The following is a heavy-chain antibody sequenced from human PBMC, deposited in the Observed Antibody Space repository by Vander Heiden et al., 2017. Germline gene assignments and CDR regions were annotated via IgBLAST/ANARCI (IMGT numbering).Heavy chain of an antibody. V-gene: IGHV3-9*01. CDR2: ISWNSGSK. CDR1: GFTFDVYA. Sequence: EVQLVESGGGLVQPGRSLRLSLAASGFTFDVYAMHWVRQAPGKGLEWVSGISWNSGSKAYADFVKGRFTISRDNAKNSLYLQMNTLRVEDTALYYCAKSVMTAGGFDFWGQGTLVTVSS. J-gene: IGHJ4*02. CDR3: AKSVMTAGGFDF. D-gene: IGHD6-13*01.